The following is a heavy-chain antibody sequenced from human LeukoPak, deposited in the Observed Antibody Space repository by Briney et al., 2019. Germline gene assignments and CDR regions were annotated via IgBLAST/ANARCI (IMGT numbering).Heavy chain of an antibody. Sequence: GSPRLSCAASGFTFSSYSMNWVRQAPGKGLEWVSYISSSGSTIYYADSVKGRFTISRDNAKNSLYLQMNSLRAEDTAVYYCASGGSGYSSSWYNWFDPWGQGTLVTVSS. J-gene: IGHJ5*02. D-gene: IGHD6-13*01. CDR1: GFTFSSYS. V-gene: IGHV3-48*01. CDR3: ASGGSGYSSSWYNWFDP. CDR2: ISSSGSTI.